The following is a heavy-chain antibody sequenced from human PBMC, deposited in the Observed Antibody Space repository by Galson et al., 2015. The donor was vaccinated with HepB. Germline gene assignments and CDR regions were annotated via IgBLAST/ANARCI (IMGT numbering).Heavy chain of an antibody. D-gene: IGHD6-13*01. V-gene: IGHV3-49*04. CDR1: GFTFGDYA. Sequence: SLRLSCAASGFTFGDYAMSWVRQAPGKGLEWVGFIRSKAYGGTTEYAASVKGRFTISRDDSKSIAYLQMNSLKTEDTAVYYCTSGPGYSSSWFDYWGQGTLVTVSS. J-gene: IGHJ4*02. CDR2: IRSKAYGGTT. CDR3: TSGPGYSSSWFDY.